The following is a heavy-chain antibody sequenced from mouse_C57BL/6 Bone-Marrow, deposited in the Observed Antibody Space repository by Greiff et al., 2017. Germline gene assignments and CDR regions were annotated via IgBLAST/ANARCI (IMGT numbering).Heavy chain of an antibody. CDR1: GYTFTSYW. D-gene: IGHD2-3*01. J-gene: IGHJ2*01. CDR2: IDPSDSYT. CDR3: SSFDGNYFDF. Sequence: QVQLQQSGAELVMPGASVKLSCKASGYTFTSYWMHWVKQRPGQGLEWIGEIDPSDSYTNYNQKFKGKSTLTVDKSSSTAYMQLSSLTSEDTAVYYCSSFDGNYFDFWGQGTPLTVAS. V-gene: IGHV1-69*01.